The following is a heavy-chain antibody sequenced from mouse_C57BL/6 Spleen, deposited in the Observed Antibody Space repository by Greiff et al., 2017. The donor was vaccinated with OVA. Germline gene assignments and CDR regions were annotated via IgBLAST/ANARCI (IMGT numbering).Heavy chain of an antibody. Sequence: VKLVEPGAELVRPGTSVKVSCKASGYAFTNYLIEWVKQRPGQGLEWIGEINPGSGGTNYNEKFKGKATLTADKSSSTAYMQLSSLTSEDSAVYFWARLGDYEYYEFACWGQGTLVTVAA. CDR3: ARLGDYEYYEFAC. J-gene: IGHJ3*01. CDR2: INPGSGGT. D-gene: IGHD2-4*01. V-gene: IGHV1-54*01. CDR1: GYAFTNYL.